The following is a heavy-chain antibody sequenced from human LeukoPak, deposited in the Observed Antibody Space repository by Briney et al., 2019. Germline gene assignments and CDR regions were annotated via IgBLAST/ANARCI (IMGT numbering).Heavy chain of an antibody. CDR1: GFTFSRYW. CDR3: ARLYTSGCFDY. D-gene: IGHD6-19*01. Sequence: GGSLRLSCAASGFTFSRYWMSWVRQAPGKGLEWVANIKQDGSEKYYVDSVKGRLTISRDNAKNSLYLQMNSLRGEDTAVYYCARLYTSGCFDYWGQGTLVTVSS. V-gene: IGHV3-7*01. J-gene: IGHJ4*02. CDR2: IKQDGSEK.